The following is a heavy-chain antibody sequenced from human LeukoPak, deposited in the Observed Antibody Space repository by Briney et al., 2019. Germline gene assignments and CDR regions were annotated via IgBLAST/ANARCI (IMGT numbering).Heavy chain of an antibody. CDR3: ARGRGIQLWLSGALDY. CDR2: IYNSGST. CDR1: GGSISSYY. J-gene: IGHJ4*02. Sequence: SETLSLTFTVSGGSISSYYWSWIRQPPGKALECIGYIYNSGSTNYNPSLKSRVTISVDTSKNQFSLKLSSVTAADTAVYYCARGRGIQLWLSGALDYWGQGTLVTVSS. D-gene: IGHD5-18*01. V-gene: IGHV4-59*01.